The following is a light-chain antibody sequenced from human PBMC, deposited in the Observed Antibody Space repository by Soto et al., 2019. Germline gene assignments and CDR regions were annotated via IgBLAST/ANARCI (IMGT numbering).Light chain of an antibody. V-gene: IGKV3-11*01. CDR3: QQHNGWPLT. CDR2: DAF. Sequence: EVVLTQSPATLSLSPVERAILSCRASHNVGYDLAWYQQRPGQAPRLLISDAFNRATGIPARFSGSGSGTDFTLTISSLEPEDFAVYYCQQHNGWPLTFGGGTKVEI. J-gene: IGKJ4*01. CDR1: HNVGYD.